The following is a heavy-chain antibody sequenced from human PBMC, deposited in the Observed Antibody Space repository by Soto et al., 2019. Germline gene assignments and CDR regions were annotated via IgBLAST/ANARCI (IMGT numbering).Heavy chain of an antibody. D-gene: IGHD1-1*01. Sequence: EVQVLESGGGWVQPGGSLRVTCAASGFRFSSYALSWVRLAPGRGLEWVSGITSSGAYTYFAASVKGRFSISRDNSKNTLFLHMDSLQVDDTAIYFCARWATTGGFDFWGPGTRVTVSS. CDR1: GFRFSSYA. CDR2: ITSSGAYT. V-gene: IGHV3-23*01. J-gene: IGHJ4*02. CDR3: ARWATTGGFDF.